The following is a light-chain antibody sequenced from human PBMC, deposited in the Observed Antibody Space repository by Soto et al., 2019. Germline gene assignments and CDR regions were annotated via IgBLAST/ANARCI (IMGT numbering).Light chain of an antibody. V-gene: IGKV3-20*01. CDR1: QSVTNNY. CDR3: NQYGRSPPYT. CDR2: GSY. J-gene: IGKJ2*01. Sequence: EVVLTQSPGTLSLSPGERATLSCRASQSVTNNYLAWYQQRPGQAPRLLIFGSYDRATGIPDRFSGSGSGTDFTLTISRLEPEDFAVYYCNQYGRSPPYTFGQGTKLEIK.